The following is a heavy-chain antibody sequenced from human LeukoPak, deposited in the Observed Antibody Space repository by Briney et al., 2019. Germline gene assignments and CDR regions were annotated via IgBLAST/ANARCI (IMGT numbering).Heavy chain of an antibody. D-gene: IGHD2-15*01. Sequence: PSETLSLTCSVSGHSITTGYFWAWIRQSPGKGLEWIASVSHSVTTYYNPPLKSRVTISLDTSRNQLSLKLSSVTAADTAVYYCVTDVLLCGGSICNFFDPWGQGTLVTVSS. CDR2: VSHSVTT. CDR3: VTDVLLCGGSICNFFDP. V-gene: IGHV4-38-2*02. CDR1: GHSITTGYF. J-gene: IGHJ5*01.